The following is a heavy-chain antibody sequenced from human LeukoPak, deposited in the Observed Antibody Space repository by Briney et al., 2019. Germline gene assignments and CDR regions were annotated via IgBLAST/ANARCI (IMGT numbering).Heavy chain of an antibody. CDR3: AKRVTVTTKYFDS. CDR2: IGTGGET. Sequence: GGSLRLSCAASGFIFSAYAMSWVRQAPGQGLEWISVIGTGGETHFADSVRGRFTISRSNFKNTLYLQMNSLRAEDTAVYYCAKRVTVTTKYFDSWGQGTLVTVSS. CDR1: GFIFSAYA. D-gene: IGHD4-17*01. J-gene: IGHJ4*02. V-gene: IGHV3-23*01.